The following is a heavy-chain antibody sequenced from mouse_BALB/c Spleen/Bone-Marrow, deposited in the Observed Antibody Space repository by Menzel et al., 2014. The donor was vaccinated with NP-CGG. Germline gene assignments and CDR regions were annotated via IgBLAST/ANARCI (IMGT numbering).Heavy chain of an antibody. V-gene: IGHV1-54*03. D-gene: IGHD3-3*01. Sequence: QVQLQQSGAELVRPGTSVKASCKASGYAFTNYLIEWVKQRPGQGLEWIGVINPGSGGTNYNEKFKGKATLTADKSSSTAYMQLSSLTSDDSVVYFCARRDDAMDYWGQGTSVTVSS. CDR1: GYAFTNYL. CDR3: ARRDDAMDY. CDR2: INPGSGGT. J-gene: IGHJ4*01.